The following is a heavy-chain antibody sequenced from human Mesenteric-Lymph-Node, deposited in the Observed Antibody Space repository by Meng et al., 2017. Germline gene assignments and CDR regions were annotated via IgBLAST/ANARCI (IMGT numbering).Heavy chain of an antibody. J-gene: IGHJ4*02. V-gene: IGHV4-38-2*01. CDR1: GYSISSGYY. Sequence: SETLSLTCAVSGYSISSGYYWGWIRQPPGKGLEWIGSIYHSGSTYYNPSLKSRVTISVDTSKNQFSLKLSSVTAADTAVYYCARTTTVTTNYYFDCWGQGTLVTVSS. CDR2: IYHSGST. D-gene: IGHD4-17*01. CDR3: ARTTTVTTNYYFDC.